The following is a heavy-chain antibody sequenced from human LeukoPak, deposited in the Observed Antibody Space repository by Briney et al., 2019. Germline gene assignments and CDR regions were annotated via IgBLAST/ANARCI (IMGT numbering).Heavy chain of an antibody. D-gene: IGHD5-12*01. Sequence: SETLSLTCAVSGGSISSGGYSWSWIRQPPGKGLEWIGYIYHSGSTYYNPSLKSRVTISVDRSKNQFSLKLSSVTAADTAVYYCARVKRSGYEYYFDYWGQATLVTVSS. CDR3: ARVKRSGYEYYFDY. CDR2: IYHSGST. J-gene: IGHJ4*02. CDR1: GGSISSGGYS. V-gene: IGHV4-30-2*01.